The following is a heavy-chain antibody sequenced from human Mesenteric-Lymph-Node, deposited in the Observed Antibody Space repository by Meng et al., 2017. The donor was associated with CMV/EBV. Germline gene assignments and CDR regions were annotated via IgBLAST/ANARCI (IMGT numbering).Heavy chain of an antibody. Sequence: SGGSISSSNCWSWVRQPPGKGLEWIGEIYHSGSTNYNPSLESRVTISVDKSKNQFSLKLSSVTAADTAVYYCARVAPSYSSSQLDYWGQGTLVTVSS. J-gene: IGHJ4*02. V-gene: IGHV4-4*02. CDR2: IYHSGST. CDR1: GGSISSSNC. CDR3: ARVAPSYSSSQLDY. D-gene: IGHD6-13*01.